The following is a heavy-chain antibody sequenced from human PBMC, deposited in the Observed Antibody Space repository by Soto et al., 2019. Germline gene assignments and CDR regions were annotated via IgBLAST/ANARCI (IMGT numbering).Heavy chain of an antibody. J-gene: IGHJ6*02. CDR1: VGTFSSYA. Sequence: QVQLVQSGAEVKKPGSSVKVSCKASVGTFSSYAISWVRQAPGQGLEWMGGIIPIFGTANYAQKFQGRVTITAGEPTSTDHMVLRSVRCEDTVVYYCARRIAAAGLWEKDYYYCNGMDVWGRGTTVRVSS. V-gene: IGHV1-69*01. D-gene: IGHD6-13*01. CDR3: ARRIAAAGLWEKDYYYCNGMDV. CDR2: IIPIFGTA.